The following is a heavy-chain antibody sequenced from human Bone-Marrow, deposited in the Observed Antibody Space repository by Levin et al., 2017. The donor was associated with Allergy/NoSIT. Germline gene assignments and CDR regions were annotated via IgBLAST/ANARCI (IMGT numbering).Heavy chain of an antibody. Sequence: LSLTCEASGFTFSAHSMNWIRQAPGKGLEWVSYISSRTSSSSIIYYADSVKGRFTMSRDNAKNSLYLQMNSLRDEDTAIYYCARGGSGWYHYFDYWGQGTLVTVSS. J-gene: IGHJ4*02. CDR2: ISSRTSSSSII. CDR1: GFTFSAHS. D-gene: IGHD6-19*01. CDR3: ARGGSGWYHYFDY. V-gene: IGHV3-48*02.